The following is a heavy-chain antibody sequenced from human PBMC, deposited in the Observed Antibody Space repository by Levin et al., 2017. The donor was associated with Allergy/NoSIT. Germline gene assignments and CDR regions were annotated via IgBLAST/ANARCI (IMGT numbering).Heavy chain of an antibody. J-gene: IGHJ4*02. D-gene: IGHD5-18*01. V-gene: IGHV3-23*01. Sequence: GESLKISCAASEFTSSMSWFRQAPGKGLEWISAISFSSSYIFHADSVKGRFTVSRDNSKNTLYLQMNSLEPEDTAVYYCAKGGVIQAYSFDSWGQGTLVTVSS. CDR1: EFTSS. CDR2: ISFSSSYI. CDR3: AKGGVIQAYSFDS.